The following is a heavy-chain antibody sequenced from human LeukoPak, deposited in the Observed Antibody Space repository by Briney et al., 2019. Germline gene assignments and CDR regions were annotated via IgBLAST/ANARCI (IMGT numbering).Heavy chain of an antibody. CDR2: IRSKAYGGTT. J-gene: IGHJ4*02. Sequence: GGSLRLSCTTSGFTFGDYAMNWFRQAPGKGLEWVGVIRSKAYGGTTEYAASVKRRFTISRDDSKSIANLQMNSLKTEDTGVYYCTRDTRTVWWLPHYWGQGTLVTVSS. D-gene: IGHD5-12*01. CDR1: GFTFGDYA. V-gene: IGHV3-49*03. CDR3: TRDTRTVWWLPHY.